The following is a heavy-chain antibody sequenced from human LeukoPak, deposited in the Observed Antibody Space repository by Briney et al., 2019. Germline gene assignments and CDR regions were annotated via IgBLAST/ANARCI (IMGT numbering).Heavy chain of an antibody. V-gene: IGHV3-23*01. CDR2: ISGSGGST. CDR1: GFTFSSYA. Sequence: GGSLRLSCAASGFTFSSYAMSWVRQAPGKGLEWVSAISGSGGSTYYADSVKGRFTISRDSSKNTLYLQMNSLRAEDTAIYYRAKVGYYGSGSYFFPSDYWGQGTLVTVSS. D-gene: IGHD3-10*01. J-gene: IGHJ4*02. CDR3: AKVGYYGSGSYFFPSDY.